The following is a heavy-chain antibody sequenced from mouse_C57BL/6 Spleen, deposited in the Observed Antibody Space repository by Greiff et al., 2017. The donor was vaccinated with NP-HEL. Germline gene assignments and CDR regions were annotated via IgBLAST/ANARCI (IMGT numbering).Heavy chain of an antibody. CDR2: ISYSGST. CDR1: GYSITSDY. D-gene: IGHD1-1*01. V-gene: IGHV3-8*01. CDR3: ARRNYYGSSYWYFDV. J-gene: IGHJ1*03. Sequence: DVQLVESGPGLAKPSQTLSLTCSVTGYSITSDYWNWIRKFPGNKLEYMGYISYSGSTYYNPSLKSRISITRDTSKNQYYLQLNSVTTEDTATYYGARRNYYGSSYWYFDVWGTGTTVTVSS.